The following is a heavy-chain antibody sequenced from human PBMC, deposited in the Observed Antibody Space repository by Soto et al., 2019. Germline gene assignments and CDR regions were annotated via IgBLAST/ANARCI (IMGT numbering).Heavy chain of an antibody. Sequence: QVQLQQWGAGPLRPLETLSLTCGVSGGSFSGYYWAWIRQSPGKGLEWIGEINDRGSINYNPSLKSRVSISVDTSKNHYSLHLRSVTAADTAVYYCAGESHDILTGPPWVWYFDLWGRGTLVTVSS. CDR3: AGESHDILTGPPWVWYFDL. J-gene: IGHJ2*01. CDR1: GGSFSGYY. CDR2: INDRGSI. V-gene: IGHV4-34*01. D-gene: IGHD3-9*01.